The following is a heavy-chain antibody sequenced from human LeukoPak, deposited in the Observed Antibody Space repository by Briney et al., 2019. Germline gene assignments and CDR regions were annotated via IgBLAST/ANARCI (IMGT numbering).Heavy chain of an antibody. V-gene: IGHV4-59*08. J-gene: IGHJ5*02. CDR3: ARREVGFDP. Sequence: SETLSLTCTVSGGSISSYYWSWIRQPPGKGLEWIGYIYYSGSTNYNPSLKSRVTISVDTSKNQFSLRLSSVTAADTAVYYCARREVGFDPWGQGTLVTVSS. CDR1: GGSISSYY. D-gene: IGHD1-26*01. CDR2: IYYSGST.